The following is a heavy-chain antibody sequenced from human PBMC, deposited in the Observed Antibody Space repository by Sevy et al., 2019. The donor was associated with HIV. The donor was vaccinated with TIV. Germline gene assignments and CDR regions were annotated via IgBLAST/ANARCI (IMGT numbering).Heavy chain of an antibody. V-gene: IGHV3-30*18. D-gene: IGHD1-26*01. J-gene: IGHJ4*02. CDR2: ISFHETIK. CDR1: GFTFSDFG. Sequence: GGSLRLSCAASGFTFSDFGMHGVRQAPRKGLEWVAVISFHETIKFYAESVKGRFTISRDNSKNTLYLEMNSLRAGDTALYYCAKDREVVGAKIDFWGQGTLVTVSS. CDR3: AKDREVVGAKIDF.